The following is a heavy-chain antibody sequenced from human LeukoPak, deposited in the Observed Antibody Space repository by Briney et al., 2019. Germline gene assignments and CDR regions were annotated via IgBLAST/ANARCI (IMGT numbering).Heavy chain of an antibody. CDR3: AKDESSGYYYFDH. CDR1: GFTFSDYY. CDR2: ISSSSTNT. V-gene: IGHV3-11*05. D-gene: IGHD3-22*01. Sequence: GGSLRLSCAASGFTFSDYYMSWIRQAPGKGPEWVSYISSSSTNTNYADSVKGRFTISRDNSKNTLYLQMNSLRAEDTAVYYCAKDESSGYYYFDHWGQGTLVTVSS. J-gene: IGHJ4*02.